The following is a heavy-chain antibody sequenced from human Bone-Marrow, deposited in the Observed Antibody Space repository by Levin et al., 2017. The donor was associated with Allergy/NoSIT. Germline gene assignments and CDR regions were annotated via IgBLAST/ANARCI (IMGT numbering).Heavy chain of an antibody. J-gene: IGHJ4*02. CDR3: TRSSGTEIGGGY. Sequence: LSLTCAASGFTFSDYYMDWVRQAPGKGPEWVGRSRNKTYSYTTEYAASVEGRFTISRDDSKNTLYLQMNSLKIEDTAVYYCTRSSGTEIGGGYWGQGALVTVSS. CDR2: SRNKTYSYTT. D-gene: IGHD1-1*01. V-gene: IGHV3-72*01. CDR1: GFTFSDYY.